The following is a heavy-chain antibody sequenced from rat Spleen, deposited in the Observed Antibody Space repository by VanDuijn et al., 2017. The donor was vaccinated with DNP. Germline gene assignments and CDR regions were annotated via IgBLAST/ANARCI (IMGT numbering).Heavy chain of an antibody. CDR2: ITYDGGTT. V-gene: IGHV5-7*01. CDR3: ARHDYYSSPYYAMDA. D-gene: IGHD1-2*01. Sequence: EVQLVESGGGLVQPGRSLKLSCTASGFTFSNYDMAWVRQAPTKGLEWVAYITYDGGTTYYRDSVKGRFTISRENAKSTLFLQMDSLRSEDTATYYCARHDYYSSPYYAMDAWGQGTSVTVSS. CDR1: GFTFSNYD. J-gene: IGHJ4*01.